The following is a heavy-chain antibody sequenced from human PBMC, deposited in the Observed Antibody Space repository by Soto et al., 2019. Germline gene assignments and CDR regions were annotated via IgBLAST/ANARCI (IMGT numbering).Heavy chain of an antibody. D-gene: IGHD3-10*01. J-gene: IGHJ4*02. CDR1: GFTFRSYA. CDR3: ERESLKEYYGSGSYYSYFDY. V-gene: IGHV3-30-3*01. CDR2: ISYDGSNK. Sequence: QVQLVESGGGVVQPGRSLRLSCAASGFTFRSYAMHWVRQAPGKGLEWVAIISYDGSNKYYADSVKGRFTISRDNSKNTLYLQMNSLRAEDTAVYYCERESLKEYYGSGSYYSYFDYWGQGTLVTVSS.